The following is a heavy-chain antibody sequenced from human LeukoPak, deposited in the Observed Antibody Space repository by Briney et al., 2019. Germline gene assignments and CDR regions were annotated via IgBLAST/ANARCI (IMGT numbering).Heavy chain of an antibody. CDR2: ISASGGST. D-gene: IGHD3-10*01. J-gene: IGHJ6*03. V-gene: IGHV3-23*01. CDR1: GFTVRSTY. CDR3: AKVMKGSERLTMVRGVIIKTAGLYYMDV. Sequence: GGSLRLSCAASGFTVRSTYMSWVRQAPGKGLEWVSSISASGGSTNYADSVKGRFTISRDNSKNTVYLQMNSLRAEDTAVYYCAKVMKGSERLTMVRGVIIKTAGLYYMDVWGKGTTVTVSS.